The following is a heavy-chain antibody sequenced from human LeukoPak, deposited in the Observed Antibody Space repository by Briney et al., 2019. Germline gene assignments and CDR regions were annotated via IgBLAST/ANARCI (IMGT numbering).Heavy chain of an antibody. Sequence: SETLSLTCAVYGGSFSGYYWSWIRQPPGKGLEWIGEINHSGSTNYNPSLKSRVTISVDTSKNQFSLKLSSVTAADAAVYYCARRATVVTSNYFDYWGQGTLVTVSS. D-gene: IGHD4-23*01. CDR1: GGSFSGYY. V-gene: IGHV4-34*01. CDR3: ARRATVVTSNYFDY. J-gene: IGHJ4*02. CDR2: INHSGST.